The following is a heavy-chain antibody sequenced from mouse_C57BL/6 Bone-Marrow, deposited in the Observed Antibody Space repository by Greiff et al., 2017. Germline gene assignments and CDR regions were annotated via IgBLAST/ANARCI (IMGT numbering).Heavy chain of an antibody. V-gene: IGHV1-59*01. Sequence: QVQLQQPGAELVRPGTSVKLSCKASGYTFTSYWMPWVKQRPGQGLEWIGVIYPAGGCTNYNQKFKGKATLTVDTSSSTAYMQRSSLTSEDSAVYDCARDDSSYAFDDWGKGTTVTVSS. CDR1: GYTFTSYW. D-gene: IGHD1-1*01. J-gene: IGHJ2*01. CDR3: ARDDSSYAFDD. CDR2: IYPAGGCT.